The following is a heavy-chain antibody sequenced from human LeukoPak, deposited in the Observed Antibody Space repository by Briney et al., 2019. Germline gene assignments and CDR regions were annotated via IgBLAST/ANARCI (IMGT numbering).Heavy chain of an antibody. Sequence: PGGSLRLSCEGSGFTFRSHWMSWVRQAPGKGLEWVSAISGSGGSTYYADSVKGRFTISRDNSKNTLYLQMNSLRAEDTAVYYCALGLFSGSYTSFDYWGQGTLVTVSS. CDR1: GFTFRSHW. J-gene: IGHJ4*02. V-gene: IGHV3-23*01. CDR3: ALGLFSGSYTSFDY. CDR2: ISGSGGST. D-gene: IGHD3-10*02.